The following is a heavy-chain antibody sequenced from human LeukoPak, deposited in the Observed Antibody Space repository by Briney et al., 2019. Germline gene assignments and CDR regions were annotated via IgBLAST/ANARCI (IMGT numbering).Heavy chain of an antibody. V-gene: IGHV1-2*02. CDR2: TNPNSGGT. CDR3: ARKQLLWFGELSSGMDV. CDR1: GYTFTGYY. D-gene: IGHD3-10*01. Sequence: ASVKVSCKASGYTFTGYYMHWVRQAPGQGLEWMGWTNPNSGGTNYAQKFQGRVTMTRDTSISTAYMELSRLRSDDTAVYYCARKQLLWFGELSSGMDVWGQGTTVTVSS. J-gene: IGHJ6*02.